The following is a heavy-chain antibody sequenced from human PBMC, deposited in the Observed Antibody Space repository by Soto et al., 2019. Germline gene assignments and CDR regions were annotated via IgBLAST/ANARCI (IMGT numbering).Heavy chain of an antibody. V-gene: IGHV3-23*01. CDR2: IRTSVGDT. D-gene: IGHD4-17*01. Sequence: LRLSCAASGFTFSSYAMNWVRQAPGKGLEWVSTIRTSVGDTYYAASVKGRFTISRDNSKSTVYLHLNSLRAEDTAIYYCAKDPTYDYGYFDSWGQGTLVTVSS. CDR3: AKDPTYDYGYFDS. J-gene: IGHJ4*02. CDR1: GFTFSSYA.